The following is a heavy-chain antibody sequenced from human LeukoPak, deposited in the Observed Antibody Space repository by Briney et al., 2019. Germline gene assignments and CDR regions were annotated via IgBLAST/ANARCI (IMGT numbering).Heavy chain of an antibody. CDR1: AFTFSSYA. CDR3: EASHDAFDI. CDR2: ISGSGHST. V-gene: IGHV3-23*01. Sequence: TGGSLRLSCAASAFTFSSYAMTWVRQAPGKGLEWVSTISGSGHSTYYADSVKGRFTISRDNSKNTLYLQMNSLRAEDTAVYYCEASHDAFDIWGQGTMVTVSS. J-gene: IGHJ3*02.